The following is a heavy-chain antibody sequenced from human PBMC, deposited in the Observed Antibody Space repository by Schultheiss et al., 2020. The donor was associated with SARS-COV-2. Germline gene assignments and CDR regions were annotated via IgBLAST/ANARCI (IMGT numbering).Heavy chain of an antibody. CDR1: GFTFSRNA. CDR2: ISYDGSNK. V-gene: IGHV3-30*01. Sequence: GGSLRLSCAASGFTFSRNAMSWVRQAPGKGLEWVALISYDGSNKDHADSVKGRFTISRDNSKNTLYLQMNGLRPEDAAVYYCARRNHYERKESDIWGQGTVVTVSS. D-gene: IGHD3-22*01. J-gene: IGHJ3*02. CDR3: ARRNHYERKESDI.